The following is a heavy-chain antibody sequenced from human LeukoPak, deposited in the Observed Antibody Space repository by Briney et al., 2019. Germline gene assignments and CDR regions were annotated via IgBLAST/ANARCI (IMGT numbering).Heavy chain of an antibody. CDR1: GFSLSTSGVA. D-gene: IGHD2/OR15-2a*01. CDR2: IYWNDDK. J-gene: IGHJ4*02. Sequence: SGPTLVKPTQTLTLACTFSGFSLSTSGVAVGWIRQPPGKALEWLALIYWNDDKRYSPSLKSRLTITNDASKNQVVLTMTNMDPADTGTYYCGHIFNSSPYSWGQGTLVTVSS. CDR3: GHIFNSSPYS. V-gene: IGHV2-5*01.